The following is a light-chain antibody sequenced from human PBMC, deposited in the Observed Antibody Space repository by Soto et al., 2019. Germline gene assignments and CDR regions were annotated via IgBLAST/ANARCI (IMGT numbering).Light chain of an antibody. CDR3: QQRSNWPPV. V-gene: IGKV3-11*01. CDR2: DAS. J-gene: IGKJ3*01. CDR1: QSVSSY. Sequence: EIVLTQSPATLSLSPGERATLSCRASQSVSSYLDWYQHKPGQAPRLLIYDASNRATGIPARFSGSGSGTDFTLTISSLEPEDFAVYYCQQRSNWPPVFGPGTKVDIK.